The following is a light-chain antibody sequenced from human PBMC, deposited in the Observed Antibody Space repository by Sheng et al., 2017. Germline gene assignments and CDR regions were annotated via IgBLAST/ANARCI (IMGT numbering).Light chain of an antibody. CDR3: AAWDDSLNGLV. J-gene: IGLJ2*01. Sequence: QPVLTQPPSASGTPGQRVTISCSGSSPNIGSNSVNWYQQLPGTAPKLLIYSNNQRPSGIPDRFSGSKSGTSASLAISGLQSEDEADYYCAAWDDSLNGLVFAGGTKLNVL. CDR1: SPNIGSNS. CDR2: SNN. V-gene: IGLV1-44*01.